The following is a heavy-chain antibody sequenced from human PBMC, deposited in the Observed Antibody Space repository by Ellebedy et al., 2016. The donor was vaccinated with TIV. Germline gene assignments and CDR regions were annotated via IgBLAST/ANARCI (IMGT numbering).Heavy chain of an antibody. CDR3: ARESYYYDSSGYYYVDYFDY. J-gene: IGHJ4*02. CDR2: ISSSSSYT. D-gene: IGHD3-22*01. Sequence: GGSLRLSXAASGFTVSSNYMSWVRQAPGKGLEWVSYISSSSSYTNYADSVKGRFTISRDNAKNSLYLQMNSLRAEDTAVYYCARESYYYDSSGYYYVDYFDYWGQGTLVTVSS. CDR1: GFTVSSNY. V-gene: IGHV3-11*06.